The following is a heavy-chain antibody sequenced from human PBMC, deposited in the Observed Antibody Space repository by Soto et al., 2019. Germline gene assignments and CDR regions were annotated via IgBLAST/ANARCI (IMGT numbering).Heavy chain of an antibody. CDR1: GFTFSDYN. CDR2: ITSGSGTK. J-gene: IGHJ1*01. V-gene: IGHV3-48*01. D-gene: IGHD2-15*01. CDR3: ATRMHCRGCKCHPNFQH. Sequence: GGSLRLSCAASGFTFSDYNMDWVRQAPGKGLEWVSSITSGSGTKNYADSVQGRFTVSSDNAKNSLYLEMDSLRAEDTATYYCATRMHCRGCKCHPNFQHWGQGTLVTVSS.